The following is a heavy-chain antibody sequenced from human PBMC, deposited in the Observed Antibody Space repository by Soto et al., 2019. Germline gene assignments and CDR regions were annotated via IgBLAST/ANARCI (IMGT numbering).Heavy chain of an antibody. Sequence: PGGSLRLSCAASGFTFSSYVMHWVRQAPGKGLGWVAVIWYDGSNKYYADSVKGRFTISRDNSKNTLYLQMNSLRAEDTAVYYCARGVGVSSSPQDIVVVRGYYYYYGMDVWGQGTTVTVSS. CDR1: GFTFSSYV. J-gene: IGHJ6*02. CDR2: IWYDGSNK. D-gene: IGHD2-2*01. V-gene: IGHV3-33*01. CDR3: ARGVGVSSSPQDIVVVRGYYYYYGMDV.